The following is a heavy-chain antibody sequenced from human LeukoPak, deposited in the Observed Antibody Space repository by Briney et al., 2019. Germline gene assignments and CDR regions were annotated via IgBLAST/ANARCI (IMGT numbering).Heavy chain of an antibody. Sequence: GGSLGLSCAASGFTLSTYWMTWVRQAPRKGLEWVAAVKPDGSEKYYVDSVKGRFTISRDNAKNSLYLQLSSLRAEDTAVYYCVRTTYGDYWGQGTLVTVSS. J-gene: IGHJ4*02. CDR3: VRTTYGDY. D-gene: IGHD1-1*01. CDR1: GFTLSTYW. V-gene: IGHV3-7*02. CDR2: VKPDGSEK.